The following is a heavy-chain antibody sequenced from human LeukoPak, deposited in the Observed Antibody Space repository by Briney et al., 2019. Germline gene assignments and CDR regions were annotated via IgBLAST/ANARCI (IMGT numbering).Heavy chain of an antibody. J-gene: IGHJ6*02. D-gene: IGHD3-10*02. V-gene: IGHV3-48*03. CDR3: ARDRMLRHMDV. CDR2: ISSSGSTI. Sequence: GGYLRLSCAASGFTFSSYEMNWVRQAPGKGLEWVSYISSSGSTIYYADSVKGRFTISRDNAKNSLYLQMNSLRAEDTAVYYCARDRMLRHMDVWGQGTTVTVSS. CDR1: GFTFSSYE.